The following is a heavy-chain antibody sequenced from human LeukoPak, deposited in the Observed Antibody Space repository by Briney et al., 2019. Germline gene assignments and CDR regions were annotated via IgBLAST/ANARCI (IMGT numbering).Heavy chain of an antibody. CDR3: ARAQSSIAARGAFDI. CDR2: INSDGSST. D-gene: IGHD6-6*01. V-gene: IGHV3-74*01. J-gene: IGHJ3*02. CDR1: GFTFSDYH. Sequence: GGSLRLSCAASGFTFSDYHMSWIRQAPGKGLVWVSRINSDGSSTSYADSVKGRFTISRDNAKNTLYLQMNSLRAEDTAVYYCARAQSSIAARGAFDIWGQGTMVTVSS.